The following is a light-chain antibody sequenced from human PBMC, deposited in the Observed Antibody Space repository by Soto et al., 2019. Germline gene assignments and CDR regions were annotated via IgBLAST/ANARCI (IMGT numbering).Light chain of an antibody. CDR1: SSNIGTYY. CDR3: VTWDDNLSVWV. J-gene: IGLJ3*02. Sequence: QSVLTQPPSASGTPGQRVTISCSGSSSNIGTYYVYWYQHLPGTAPKLLISRNDQRPSGVPDRVSGSKSGTSASLAISGLRSEDEADYYCVTWDDNLSVWVFGGGTKVTVL. V-gene: IGLV1-47*01. CDR2: RND.